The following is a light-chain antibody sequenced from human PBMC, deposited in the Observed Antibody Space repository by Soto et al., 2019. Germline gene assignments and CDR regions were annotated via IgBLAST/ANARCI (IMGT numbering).Light chain of an antibody. CDR1: QSIGSTY. CDR3: QHYAT. J-gene: IGKJ2*01. V-gene: IGKV3-20*01. CDR2: GVS. Sequence: EIVLTQSPGTLSLSPGQRVTLSCRADQSIGSTYLARYQKRPGQGPRLLIYGVSRRATGIPDRFTGNGSETDFTLSISRLEPEDSAVYYCQHYATFGQGTKVEIK.